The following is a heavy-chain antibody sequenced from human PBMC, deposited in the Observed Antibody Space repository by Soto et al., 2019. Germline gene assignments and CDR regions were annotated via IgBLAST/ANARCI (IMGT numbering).Heavy chain of an antibody. J-gene: IGHJ4*02. D-gene: IGHD1-1*01. V-gene: IGHV3-48*01. CDR3: ARGYPINY. CDR2: ISSSSGTI. CDR1: GFTFSTYG. Sequence: EVQLVESGGGLVQPGGSLRLSCAASGFTFSTYGMNWVRQAPGKGLEWVSYISSSSGTIYYADSVKGRFTISRDNGKNSLYLQRNSLRAEDTSVYYCARGYPINYWGQGTLVTVSS.